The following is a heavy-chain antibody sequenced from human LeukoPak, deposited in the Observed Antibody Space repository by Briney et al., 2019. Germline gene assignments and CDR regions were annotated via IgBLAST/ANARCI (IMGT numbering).Heavy chain of an antibody. V-gene: IGHV3-48*03. CDR2: ISSSGSTI. D-gene: IGHD3-10*01. CDR3: ARVQQKLLWFGEAYGMDV. J-gene: IGHJ6*02. Sequence: GGSLRLSCAASGFTFSSYEMDWVRQAPGKGLEWVSYISSSGSTIYYADSVKGRFTISRDNAKNSLYLQMNSLRAEDTAVYYCARVQQKLLWFGEAYGMDVWGQGTTVTVSS. CDR1: GFTFSSYE.